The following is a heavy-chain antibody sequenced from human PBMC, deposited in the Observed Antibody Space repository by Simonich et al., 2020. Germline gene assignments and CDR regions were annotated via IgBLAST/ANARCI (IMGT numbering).Heavy chain of an antibody. CDR3: ARSHIAAAGTGYFQH. J-gene: IGHJ1*01. V-gene: IGHV1-2*02. Sequence: QVQLVQSGAEVKKPGASVKVSCKASGYTFTGYYMHWVRQAPGQGLEWMGGINPYSGGTNYAQKFQGRVTMTRDTSISTAYMELSRLRSDDTAVYYCARSHIAAAGTGYFQHWGQGTLVTVSS. CDR2: INPYSGGT. CDR1: GYTFTGYY. D-gene: IGHD6-13*01.